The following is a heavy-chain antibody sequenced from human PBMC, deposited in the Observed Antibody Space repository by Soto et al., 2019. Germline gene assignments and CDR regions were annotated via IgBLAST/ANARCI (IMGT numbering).Heavy chain of an antibody. CDR2: IYHSGST. D-gene: IGHD3-10*01. J-gene: IGHJ5*02. V-gene: IGHV4-38-2*02. CDR3: ARDLGFRFDA. Sequence: SETLSLTCAVSGYSISSGYYWGWIRHPPGKGLEWIGSIYHSGSTYYNPSLKSRVTISVDTAKNQFSLRLSSVTAADTAVYYCARDLGFRFDAWGQGTMVTVSP. CDR1: GYSISSGYY.